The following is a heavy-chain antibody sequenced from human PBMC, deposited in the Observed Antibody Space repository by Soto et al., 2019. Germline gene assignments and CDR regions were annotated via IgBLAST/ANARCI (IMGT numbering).Heavy chain of an antibody. CDR1: GYTFTGYY. CDR3: ARMVVVPAAIGSHGMDV. Sequence: AASVKVSCKASGYTFTGYYMHWVRQAPGQGLEWMGWINPNSGGTNYAQKFQGWVTMTRDTSISTAYMELSRLRSDDTAVYYCARMVVVPAAIGSHGMDVWGQGTTVTVSS. V-gene: IGHV1-2*04. D-gene: IGHD2-2*01. J-gene: IGHJ6*02. CDR2: INPNSGGT.